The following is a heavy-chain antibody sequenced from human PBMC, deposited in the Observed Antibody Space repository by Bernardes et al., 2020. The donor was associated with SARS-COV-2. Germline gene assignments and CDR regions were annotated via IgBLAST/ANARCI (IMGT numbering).Heavy chain of an antibody. J-gene: IGHJ6*02. D-gene: IGHD2-2*02. V-gene: IGHV1-18*01. CDR2: ISAYNGNT. CDR1: GYTFTSYG. Sequence: ASVKVSCKASGYTFTSYGISWVRQAPGQGLEWMGWISAYNGNTNYAQKLQGRVTMTTDTSTSTAYMELRSLRSDDTAVYYCARDLLRCSSTSCYMPYYYYYYGMDVWGQGTTVTVSS. CDR3: ARDLLRCSSTSCYMPYYYYYYGMDV.